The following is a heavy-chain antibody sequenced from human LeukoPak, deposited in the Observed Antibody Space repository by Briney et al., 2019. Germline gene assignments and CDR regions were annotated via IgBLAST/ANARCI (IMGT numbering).Heavy chain of an antibody. CDR1: GGSISSYY. CDR3: ARGQWLFPFDY. CDR2: IYYSGST. V-gene: IGHV4-59*01. J-gene: IGHJ4*02. Sequence: SETLSLTCTVSGGSISSYYWSWIRQPPGKGLEWIGYIYYSGSTNYNPSLKSRVTISVDTSKNQFSLKLSSVTAADTAVYYCARGQWLFPFDYWGQGTLVTVSS. D-gene: IGHD6-19*01.